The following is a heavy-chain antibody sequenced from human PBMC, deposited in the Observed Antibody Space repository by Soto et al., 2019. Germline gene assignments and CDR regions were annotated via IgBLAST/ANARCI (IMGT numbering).Heavy chain of an antibody. CDR1: GFTFSSYA. J-gene: IGHJ3*02. CDR3: AREGRPGGLFVERAFDI. CDR2: ISGNGGST. D-gene: IGHD2-15*01. Sequence: GGSLRLSCAASGFTFSSYAMSWVRQAPGKGLVWVSGISGNGGSTNYADSVKGRFTISRDNAKNTLYLQMNSLRAEDTAVYYCAREGRPGGLFVERAFDIWGQGTMVTVSS. V-gene: IGHV3-23*01.